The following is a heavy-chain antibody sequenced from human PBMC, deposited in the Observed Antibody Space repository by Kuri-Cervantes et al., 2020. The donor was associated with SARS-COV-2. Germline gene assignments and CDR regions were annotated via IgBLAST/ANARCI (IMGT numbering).Heavy chain of an antibody. Sequence: GGSLRLSCVASGFTFSRYAIHCVRQAPGKGLEWVAVISDDAKKKYYADSVKGRFTISRDNAKNSLYLQMSSLRAEDTAVYYCARDLRLGKSLDYWGQGTLVTVSS. V-gene: IGHV3-30*04. D-gene: IGHD7-27*01. CDR2: ISDDAKKK. CDR3: ARDLRLGKSLDY. CDR1: GFTFSRYA. J-gene: IGHJ4*02.